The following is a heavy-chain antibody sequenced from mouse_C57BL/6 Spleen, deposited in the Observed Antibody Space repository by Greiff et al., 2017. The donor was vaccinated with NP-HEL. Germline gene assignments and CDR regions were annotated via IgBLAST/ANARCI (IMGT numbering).Heavy chain of an antibody. Sequence: DVQLQESGAELVRPGASVKLSCTASGFNIKDDYMHWVKQRPEQGLEWIGWIDPENGDTEYASKFQGKATITADTSSNTAYLQLSSLTSEDTAVYYCTSTVVAPYYFDYWGQGTTLTVSS. D-gene: IGHD1-1*01. J-gene: IGHJ2*01. CDR3: TSTVVAPYYFDY. CDR2: IDPENGDT. V-gene: IGHV14-4*01. CDR1: GFNIKDDY.